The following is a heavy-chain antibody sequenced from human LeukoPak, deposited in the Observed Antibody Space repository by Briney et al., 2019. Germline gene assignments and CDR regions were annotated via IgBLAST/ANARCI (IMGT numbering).Heavy chain of an antibody. Sequence: GASVEVSCKASGYTFTSYGISWVRQAPGQGLEWMGWISAYNGNTNYAQKLQGRVTMTTDTSTSTAYMELRSLRSDDTAVYYCARIGSGYYYDSSGYSSDYWGQGTLVTVSS. CDR3: ARIGSGYYYDSSGYSSDY. CDR2: ISAYNGNT. D-gene: IGHD3-22*01. CDR1: GYTFTSYG. V-gene: IGHV1-18*01. J-gene: IGHJ4*02.